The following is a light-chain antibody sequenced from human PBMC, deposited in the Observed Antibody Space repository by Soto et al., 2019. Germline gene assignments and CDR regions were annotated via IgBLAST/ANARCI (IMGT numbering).Light chain of an antibody. Sequence: DIQMTQSPSTLSASVGDRVTITCRASQTIINWLAWYQQKPGKAPKLLIYKASTLEGEVPSRFSGSGSETEFTLTINSPQPDDSATYYCQQYHTYWWTFGQGTKVEIK. V-gene: IGKV1-5*03. CDR3: QQYHTYWWT. J-gene: IGKJ1*01. CDR2: KAS. CDR1: QTIINW.